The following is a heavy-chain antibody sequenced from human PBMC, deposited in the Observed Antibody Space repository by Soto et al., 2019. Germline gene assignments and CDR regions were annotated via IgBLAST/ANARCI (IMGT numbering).Heavy chain of an antibody. CDR3: AKYYYDSSGSAAPGS. CDR2: ISCDGSNK. V-gene: IGHV3-30*18. Sequence: GSLRLSCAAAGFTFSRYGMHWVRQTPGKGLEWVAVISCDGSNKYYADYVKGRFTISRDNSKNTLYLQMNSLRAEDTAVYYCAKYYYDSSGSAAPGSWGQGTLVTVSS. CDR1: GFTFSRYG. J-gene: IGHJ5*02. D-gene: IGHD3-22*01.